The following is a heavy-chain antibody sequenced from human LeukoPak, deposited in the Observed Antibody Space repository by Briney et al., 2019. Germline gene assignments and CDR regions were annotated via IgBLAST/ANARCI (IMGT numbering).Heavy chain of an antibody. Sequence: GGSLRLSCAASGFTFSNFAMHWVRQAPGKGLEWVAVISYDGSNKYYAHSVKGRFTISRDTSKNTLHLQMNSLSAEDTALYYCARNDYYDTRTIDSWGQGTLVTVSS. CDR2: ISYDGSNK. CDR1: GFTFSNFA. V-gene: IGHV3-30-3*01. CDR3: ARNDYYDTRTIDS. J-gene: IGHJ4*02. D-gene: IGHD3-22*01.